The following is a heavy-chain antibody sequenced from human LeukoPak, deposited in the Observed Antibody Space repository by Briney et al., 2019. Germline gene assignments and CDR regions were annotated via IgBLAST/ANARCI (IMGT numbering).Heavy chain of an antibody. CDR3: ARDLRIPQWELVFDY. Sequence: GASVKVSCKASGYTFTNYGISWVRQAPGQGLECMGWISAYNGNTNYAQKLQGRVTMTTDTSTSTAYMELRSLRSDDTAVYYCARDLRIPQWELVFDYWGQGTLVTVSS. CDR2: ISAYNGNT. D-gene: IGHD1-26*01. V-gene: IGHV1-18*01. J-gene: IGHJ4*02. CDR1: GYTFTNYG.